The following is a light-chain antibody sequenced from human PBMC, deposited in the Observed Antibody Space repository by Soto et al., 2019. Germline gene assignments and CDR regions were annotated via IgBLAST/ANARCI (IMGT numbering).Light chain of an antibody. J-gene: IGLJ2*01. V-gene: IGLV2-14*01. Sequence: QSVLTQPASVSGSPGQSITISCTGTSSDVGAYDYVSWYQQHPGKAPKLMIYEVRNRPSGVSSRFSGSKSGNTASLTISGLQAPEEADYYCATWDESLSVVVFGGGTKGTVL. CDR2: EVR. CDR1: SSDVGAYDY. CDR3: ATWDESLSVVV.